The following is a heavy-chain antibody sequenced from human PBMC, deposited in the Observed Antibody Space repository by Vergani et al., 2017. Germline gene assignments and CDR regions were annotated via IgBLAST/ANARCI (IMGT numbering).Heavy chain of an antibody. CDR3: AIGGGDGYNLGVYYFDY. Sequence: QVQLVQSGAEVKKPGASVKVSCKASGYTFTSYGISWVRQAPGQGLEWMGIINPSGGSTSYAQKFQGRVTMTRDTSTSTVYMELSSLRSEDTAVYYCAIGGGDGYNLGVYYFDYWGQGTLVTVSS. J-gene: IGHJ4*02. CDR2: INPSGGST. V-gene: IGHV1-46*01. D-gene: IGHD5-24*01. CDR1: GYTFTSYG.